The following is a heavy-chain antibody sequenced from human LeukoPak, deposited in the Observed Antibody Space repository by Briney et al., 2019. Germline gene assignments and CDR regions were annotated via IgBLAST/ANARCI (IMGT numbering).Heavy chain of an antibody. V-gene: IGHV3-23*01. CDR2: ISGSGGST. Sequence: PGGSLRLSCVASGFTFRNYAMSWVRQAPGKGLEWVSGISGSGGSTYYADSVRGRFTISRDNSKNTLYLQMNSLRAEYAAVYYCFGCPEYFQHWGQGTVVTVSS. J-gene: IGHJ1*01. D-gene: IGHD3-10*01. CDR3: FGCPEYFQH. CDR1: GFTFRNYA.